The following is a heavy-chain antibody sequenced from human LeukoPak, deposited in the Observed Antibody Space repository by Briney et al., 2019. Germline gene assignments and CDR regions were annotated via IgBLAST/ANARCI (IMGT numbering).Heavy chain of an antibody. CDR2: ITGSGDGT. D-gene: IGHD4/OR15-4a*01. J-gene: IGHJ4*02. V-gene: IGHV3-23*01. CDR3: AKAGLVRGGALDS. CDR1: GSTFSTYA. Sequence: GGSLRLSCAASGSTFSTYAMTWARQAPGKGLEWVSSITGSGDGTSAADSVKGRFSISRDNSKNTLFLQMNSLRVEDTAVYYCAKAGLVRGGALDSWGQGTLVTVSS.